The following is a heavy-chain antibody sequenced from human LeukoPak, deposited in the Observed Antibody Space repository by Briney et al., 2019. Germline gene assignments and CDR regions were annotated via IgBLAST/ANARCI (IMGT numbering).Heavy chain of an antibody. CDR2: INPNSGGT. CDR1: GYTFTGYY. V-gene: IGHV1-2*02. CDR3: ARGGYYDSSGYYRRHWFDP. J-gene: IGHJ5*02. D-gene: IGHD3-22*01. Sequence: ASVKVSCKASGYTFTGYYMHWVRQAPGQGLEWMGWINPNSGGTNYAQKFQGRVTMTRDTSISTAYMELSRLRSDDTAVYYGARGGYYDSSGYYRRHWFDPWGQGTLVTVSS.